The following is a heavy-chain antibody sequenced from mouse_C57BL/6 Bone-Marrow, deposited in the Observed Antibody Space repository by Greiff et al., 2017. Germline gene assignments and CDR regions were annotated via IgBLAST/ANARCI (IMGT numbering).Heavy chain of an antibody. J-gene: IGHJ1*03. Sequence: EVMLVESGGGLVQPGGSLKLSCAASGFTFSDYGMAWVRQAPRKGPEWVAFISNLAYSIYYADTVTGRFTISRENAKNTLYLEMSSLRSEDTAMYYGARDDYEGYWYFDVWGTGTTVTVSS. V-gene: IGHV5-15*01. CDR1: GFTFSDYG. CDR2: ISNLAYSI. CDR3: ARDDYEGYWYFDV. D-gene: IGHD2-4*01.